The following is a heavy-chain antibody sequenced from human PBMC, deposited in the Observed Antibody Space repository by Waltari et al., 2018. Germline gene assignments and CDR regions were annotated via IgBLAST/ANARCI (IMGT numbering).Heavy chain of an antibody. CDR3: AKKNDEVFDRNGLVYDAFDM. Sequence: EVQLVESGGGLVQPGRSLRLSCVGPGFTFDDYAMPWVRQAPGKGLEWVSGINWNSGSIGYGDSVKGRFIISRDNARNSVHLQMNGLTSEDTALYYCAKKNDEVFDRNGLVYDAFDMWGQGTMVTVSS. D-gene: IGHD3-22*01. CDR1: GFTFDDYA. J-gene: IGHJ3*02. V-gene: IGHV3-9*01. CDR2: INWNSGSI.